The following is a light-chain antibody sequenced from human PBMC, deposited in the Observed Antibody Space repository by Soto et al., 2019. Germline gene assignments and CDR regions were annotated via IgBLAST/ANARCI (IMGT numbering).Light chain of an antibody. CDR1: QSISDT. CDR3: QKFSSYQLN. J-gene: IGKJ4*01. Sequence: EIVMTQSSATLCLSPGGRASLCCRASQSISDTLAWYQQKPGQAPRLLIHGASTRATGLKARFSGSGSGTDFTLTIRRMEPEDFAVYYCQKFSSYQLNFGGGTKVDIK. V-gene: IGKV3-15*01. CDR2: GAS.